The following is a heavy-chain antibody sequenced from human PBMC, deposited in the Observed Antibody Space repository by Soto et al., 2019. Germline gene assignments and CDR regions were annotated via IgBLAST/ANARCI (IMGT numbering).Heavy chain of an antibody. Sequence: TLSLTCAVSGGSISSGGYSWSWIRQPPGKGLEWIGYMYHSGSTYYNPSLKSRVTISIDRSKNQFSLKLSSVTAADTAVYYCARGGVDYYDSSGYYFSPYYFDYWGQGTLVTVSS. CDR2: MYHSGST. CDR3: ARGGVDYYDSSGYYFSPYYFDY. D-gene: IGHD3-22*01. CDR1: GGSISSGGYS. V-gene: IGHV4-30-2*01. J-gene: IGHJ4*02.